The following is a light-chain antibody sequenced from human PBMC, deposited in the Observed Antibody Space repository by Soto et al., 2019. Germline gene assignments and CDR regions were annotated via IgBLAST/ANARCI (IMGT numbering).Light chain of an antibody. Sequence: DIQMTQSPSSVSASVGDRVTITCRASQSITSWLAWYQQKPGKAPKLLISAAANLQSGVPSRFSGSGSGTDFTLTISSLQPEDFATYYCQQDNSFPLSFGQGTRLEIK. CDR2: AAA. J-gene: IGKJ5*01. CDR1: QSITSW. CDR3: QQDNSFPLS. V-gene: IGKV1-12*01.